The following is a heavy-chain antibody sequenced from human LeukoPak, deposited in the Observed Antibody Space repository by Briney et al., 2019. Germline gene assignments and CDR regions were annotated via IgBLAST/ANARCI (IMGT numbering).Heavy chain of an antibody. CDR1: GYTFTDYY. CDR3: GRKSAARKTSEFDY. V-gene: IGHV1-2*02. Sequence: ASVKVSCKASGYTFTDYYIHWVRQAPGQGLEWMGWIHPNNGGTNYAQKFQGRVTMTRDTSISTAYMELSRLTSDDTAVYYCGRKSAARKTSEFDYWGQGTLVTVSS. D-gene: IGHD6-6*01. CDR2: IHPNNGGT. J-gene: IGHJ4*02.